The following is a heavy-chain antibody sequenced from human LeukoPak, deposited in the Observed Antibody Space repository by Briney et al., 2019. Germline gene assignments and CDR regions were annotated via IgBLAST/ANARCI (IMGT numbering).Heavy chain of an antibody. V-gene: IGHV3-21*01. J-gene: IGHJ4*02. CDR2: ISSSSSKI. Sequence: GGSLRLSCAASGFTFSSYSMNWVRQAPGKGLEWVSSISSSSSKIYYADSVKGGFTISRDNAKNSLYLQMNILRAEDTAVYYCARAYGYGGGYWGQGTLVTVSS. CDR1: GFTFSSYS. D-gene: IGHD5-12*01. CDR3: ARAYGYGGGY.